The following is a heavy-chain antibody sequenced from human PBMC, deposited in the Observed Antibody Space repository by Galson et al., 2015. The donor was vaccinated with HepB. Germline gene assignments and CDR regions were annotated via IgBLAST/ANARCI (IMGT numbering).Heavy chain of an antibody. V-gene: IGHV1-46*01. Sequence: SVKVSCKASGYTFTSYYMHWVRQAPGQGLEWMGIINPSGGSTSYAQKFQGRVTMTRDTSTSTVYMELSSLRSEDTAVYYCARDQEVWGLWSGGDDRWFDPWGQGTLVTASS. CDR1: GYTFTSYY. D-gene: IGHD2-21*02. CDR3: ARDQEVWGLWSGGDDRWFDP. CDR2: INPSGGST. J-gene: IGHJ5*02.